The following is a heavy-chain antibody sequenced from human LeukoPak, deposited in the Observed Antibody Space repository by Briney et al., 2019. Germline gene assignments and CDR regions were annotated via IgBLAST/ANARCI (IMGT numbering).Heavy chain of an antibody. D-gene: IGHD2-21*02. CDR3: AKGQSTRPIAYCGGDCHSLLYFDDGFDY. CDR2: ISYDGSNK. Sequence: GGSLRLSCAASGFTFSSYGMHWVRQAPGKGLEWVAVISYDGSNKYYADAVKGRFTISRDNSKDTLYLQMNSLRAEDTAVYYCAKGQSTRPIAYCGGDCHSLLYFDDGFDYWGQGTLVTVSS. CDR1: GFTFSSYG. V-gene: IGHV3-30*18. J-gene: IGHJ4*02.